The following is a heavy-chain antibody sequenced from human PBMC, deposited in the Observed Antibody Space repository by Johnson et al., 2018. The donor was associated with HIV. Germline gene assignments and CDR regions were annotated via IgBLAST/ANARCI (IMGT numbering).Heavy chain of an antibody. D-gene: IGHD3-10*01. CDR1: GFTFSSYA. Sequence: VQLVESGGGVVQPGRSLRLSCAASGFTFSSYAMHWVRQAPGTGLEWVAFISYDVSNEYYADSVKGRFTISRDNSKNTLYLQMNSLRAEDTAVYYCARDHYGRINDAFDIWGQGTMVTVSS. CDR3: ARDHYGRINDAFDI. CDR2: ISYDVSNE. V-gene: IGHV3-30*04. J-gene: IGHJ3*02.